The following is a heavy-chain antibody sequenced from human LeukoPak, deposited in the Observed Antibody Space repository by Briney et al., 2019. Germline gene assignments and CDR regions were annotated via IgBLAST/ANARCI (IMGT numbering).Heavy chain of an antibody. J-gene: IGHJ4*02. Sequence: GGSLRLSCAASGFTFSSYSMNWVRQAPGKGLEWVSSISSSSSYIYYADSVKGRFTISRDNAKNSLYLQMNSLRAEDTAVYYCARYGIVPAAILSFDYWGQGTLVTVSS. D-gene: IGHD2-2*02. CDR1: GFTFSSYS. CDR2: ISSSSSYI. V-gene: IGHV3-21*01. CDR3: ARYGIVPAAILSFDY.